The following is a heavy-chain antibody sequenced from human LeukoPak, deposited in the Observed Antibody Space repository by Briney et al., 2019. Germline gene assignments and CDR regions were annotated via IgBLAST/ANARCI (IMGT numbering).Heavy chain of an antibody. V-gene: IGHV4-59*01. CDR3: ARDLSNYMDV. D-gene: IGHD2/OR15-2a*01. CDR2: IYYSGST. Sequence: SETLSLTCTVSGGSISSYYWSWIRQPPGKGLEWIGYIYYSGSTKYNPSLKGRVTISEDTSKNQFPLKLSSVTAADTAVYYCARDLSNYMDVWGKGTTVTVSS. CDR1: GGSISSYY. J-gene: IGHJ6*03.